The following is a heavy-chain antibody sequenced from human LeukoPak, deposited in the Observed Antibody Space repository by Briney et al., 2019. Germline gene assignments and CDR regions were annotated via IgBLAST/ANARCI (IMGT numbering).Heavy chain of an antibody. CDR3: ARGGSYYNH. D-gene: IGHD3-10*01. CDR2: INSDGSTT. J-gene: IGHJ5*02. Sequence: GGSLRLSCAASGFTFSSDWMHWVRHVPGKGLVWVSRINSDGSTTNYADSVKGRFTLSRDNAKNTLYLQMNSLRAEDTAVYYCARGGSYYNHWGQGTLVTVSS. CDR1: GFTFSSDW. V-gene: IGHV3-74*01.